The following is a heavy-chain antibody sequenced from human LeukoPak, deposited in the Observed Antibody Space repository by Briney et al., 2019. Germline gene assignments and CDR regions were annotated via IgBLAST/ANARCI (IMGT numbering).Heavy chain of an antibody. V-gene: IGHV3-11*01. D-gene: IGHD3-9*01. CDR3: ARSIGLTGGGVDV. CDR2: ITNGGSTI. J-gene: IGHJ6*02. Sequence: GGSLRLSCAASGFTFSDYNMNWVRQAPGKGLEWVSDITNGGSTIHHADSVKGRFTISRGNAKKTLYLQMNSLRAEDTAVYYCARSIGLTGGGVDVWGQGTTVTVSS. CDR1: GFTFSDYN.